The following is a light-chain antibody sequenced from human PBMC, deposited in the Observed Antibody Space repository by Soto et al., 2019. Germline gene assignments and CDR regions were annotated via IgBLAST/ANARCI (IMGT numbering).Light chain of an antibody. Sequence: QSVLTQPRSVSGSPGQSVTTSCTGTSSDVGGYNYVSWYQQHPGKAPKLMIYGVSKRPSGVPDRFSGSKSGNTASLTISGLQAEDEADYYCCSYAGSYTSYVFGTGTKVTVL. CDR1: SSDVGGYNY. V-gene: IGLV2-11*01. J-gene: IGLJ1*01. CDR2: GVS. CDR3: CSYAGSYTSYV.